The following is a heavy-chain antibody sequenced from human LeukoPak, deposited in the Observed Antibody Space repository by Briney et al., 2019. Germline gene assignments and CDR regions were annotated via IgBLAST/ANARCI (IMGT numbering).Heavy chain of an antibody. CDR2: IYTSGST. Sequence: SETLSLTCTVSGGSISSGSYYWSWIRQPAGKGLEWIGRIYTSGSTNYNPSLKSRVTISGDTSKNQFSLKLSSVTAADTAVYYCARFSSSWGPLDYWGQGTLVTVSS. V-gene: IGHV4-61*02. CDR1: GGSISSGSYY. CDR3: ARFSSSWGPLDY. D-gene: IGHD6-13*01. J-gene: IGHJ4*02.